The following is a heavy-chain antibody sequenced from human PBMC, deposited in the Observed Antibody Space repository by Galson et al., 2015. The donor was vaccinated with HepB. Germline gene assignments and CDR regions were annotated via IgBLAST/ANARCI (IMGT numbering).Heavy chain of an antibody. CDR2: IYPGDSDT. V-gene: IGHV5-51*01. D-gene: IGHD3-16*01. CDR1: GYSSTSYW. CDR3: ARHASCTYTSTCTNWFDP. J-gene: IGHJ5*02. Sequence: QSGAEVKKPGESLKISCKGSGYSSTSYWIGWVRQMPGKGLEWMGIIYPGDSDTRYSPSFQGQVTISADKSISTAYLQWSSLKASDTAMYYCARHASCTYTSTCTNWFDPWGQGTLVTVSS.